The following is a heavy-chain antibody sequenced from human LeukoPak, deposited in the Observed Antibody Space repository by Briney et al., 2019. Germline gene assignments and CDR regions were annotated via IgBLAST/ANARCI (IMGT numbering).Heavy chain of an antibody. Sequence: PGRSLGLSCAASGFTFSSYAMHWVRQAPGKGLEWVAVISYDGSNKYYADSVKGRFTISRDNSKNTLYLQMNSLRAEDTAVYYCARGPCYYDSSGYLDYWGQGTLVTVSS. CDR2: ISYDGSNK. D-gene: IGHD3-22*01. J-gene: IGHJ4*02. CDR3: ARGPCYYDSSGYLDY. V-gene: IGHV3-30-3*01. CDR1: GFTFSSYA.